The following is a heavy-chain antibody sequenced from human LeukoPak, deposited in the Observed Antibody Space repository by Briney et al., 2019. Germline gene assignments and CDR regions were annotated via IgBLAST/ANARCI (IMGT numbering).Heavy chain of an antibody. CDR1: GFPFSSYW. D-gene: IGHD3-16*01. V-gene: IGHV3-7*03. Sequence: GGSLRLSCVASGFPFSSYWMTWVRQAPGKGLEWVANIKQDGSKKSYVDSVKGRFTISRDNAKNSLYLQMNSLRAEDTAVYYCARDGRLGEDFDYWGQGTLVTVSS. J-gene: IGHJ4*02. CDR3: ARDGRLGEDFDY. CDR2: IKQDGSKK.